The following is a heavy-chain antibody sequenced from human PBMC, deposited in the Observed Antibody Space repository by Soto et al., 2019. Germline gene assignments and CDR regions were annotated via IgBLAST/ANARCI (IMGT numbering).Heavy chain of an antibody. J-gene: IGHJ6*02. CDR2: IYYSGTT. D-gene: IGHD4-4*01. CDR3: ARSGQDTTVPYFYYYGMDV. V-gene: IGHV4-59*01. Sequence: SETLSLTCTVSGGSISSYYWSWIRQPPGKGLEWIGYIYYSGTTNYNPSLKSRVAISIDTSKNQFSLKLRSVTAADTAVYYCARSGQDTTVPYFYYYGMDVWGQGTTVTVYS. CDR1: GGSISSYY.